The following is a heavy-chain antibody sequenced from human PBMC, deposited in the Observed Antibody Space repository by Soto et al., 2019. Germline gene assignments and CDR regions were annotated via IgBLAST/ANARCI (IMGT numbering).Heavy chain of an antibody. CDR3: VKDIR. CDR2: INNDGSRI. CDR1: GFSFSSQW. V-gene: IGHV3-74*01. J-gene: IGHJ4*02. Sequence: EVQLVESGGGLVQPGWSPRLSCAASGFSFSSQWMYWVRQSPGKGPVWVSYINNDGSRIGYADSVKGRFTISRDNAKNTLYLQMNSLRVEDTAVYYCVKDIRWGRGTLVTVSS.